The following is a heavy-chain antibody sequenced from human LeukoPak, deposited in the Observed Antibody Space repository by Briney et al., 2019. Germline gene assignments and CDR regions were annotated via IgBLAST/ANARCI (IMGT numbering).Heavy chain of an antibody. V-gene: IGHV3-48*03. CDR2: ISSSGNTI. CDR3: ARGGGYYGSGSLHYYYYGMDV. Sequence: GGSLRLSCAASGFTVSSNHMSWVRQAPGKGLEWVSYISSSGNTIYYADSVKGRFTISRDNAKNSLYLQMNSLRAEDTAVYYCARGGGYYGSGSLHYYYYGMDVWGQGTTVTVSS. D-gene: IGHD3-10*01. CDR1: GFTVSSNH. J-gene: IGHJ6*02.